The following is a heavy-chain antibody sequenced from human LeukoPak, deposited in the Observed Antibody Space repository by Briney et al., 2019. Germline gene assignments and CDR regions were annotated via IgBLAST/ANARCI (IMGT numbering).Heavy chain of an antibody. D-gene: IGHD1-7*01. V-gene: IGHV3-23*01. CDR2: ISGSGAGT. CDR3: AKEGYQTGTTSKGYNDY. J-gene: IGHJ4*02. Sequence: PGGSLRLSCAASGFTFSSHAMSWVRQAPGKGLEWVSGISGSGAGTYYADSVKGRFTISRDNSKNTLNLQMNSLRAEDTATYYCAKEGYQTGTTSKGYNDYWGQGTLVTVSS. CDR1: GFTFSSHA.